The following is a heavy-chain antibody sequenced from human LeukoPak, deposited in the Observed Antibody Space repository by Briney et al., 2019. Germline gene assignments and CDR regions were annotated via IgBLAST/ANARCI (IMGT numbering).Heavy chain of an antibody. CDR3: ARDPYYYDSSGYYYYYGIDV. CDR2: IYSNGST. Sequence: LTLTCTASGGSISSYYMSWMRQPPGQGLEWIGYIYSNGSTNYNPSLKSRVTRSVDTSKNQFSLKLSSVTAADTAVYYCARDPYYYDSSGYYYYYGIDVWGQGTTVTVSS. CDR1: GGSISSYY. J-gene: IGHJ6*02. V-gene: IGHV4-59*01. D-gene: IGHD3-22*01.